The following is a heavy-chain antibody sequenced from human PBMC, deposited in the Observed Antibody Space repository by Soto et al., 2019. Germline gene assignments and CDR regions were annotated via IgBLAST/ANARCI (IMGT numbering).Heavy chain of an antibody. Sequence: EASVKVSCKASGGTFSSYAISWVRQAPGQGLEWMGGIIPIFGTANYAQKFQGRVTITADKSTNTAYMELSSLRSEDTAVYCCAREGYSYGSLNDYWGQGTLVTVSS. V-gene: IGHV1-69*06. D-gene: IGHD5-18*01. CDR1: GGTFSSYA. CDR2: IIPIFGTA. J-gene: IGHJ4*02. CDR3: AREGYSYGSLNDY.